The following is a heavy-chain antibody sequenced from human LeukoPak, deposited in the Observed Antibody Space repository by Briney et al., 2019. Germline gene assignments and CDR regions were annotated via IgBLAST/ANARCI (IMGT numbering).Heavy chain of an antibody. CDR1: GFTVSSNY. V-gene: IGHV3-66*02. Sequence: GGSLRLSCAASGFTVSSNYMSWVRRAPGQGLEWVSVIYSGGSTYYSDSVKGRFTISRDNSKNTLYLQMNSLRAEDTAVYYCARGHDYGDYVLDYWSQGTLVTVSS. D-gene: IGHD4-17*01. CDR3: ARGHDYGDYVLDY. CDR2: IYSGGST. J-gene: IGHJ4*02.